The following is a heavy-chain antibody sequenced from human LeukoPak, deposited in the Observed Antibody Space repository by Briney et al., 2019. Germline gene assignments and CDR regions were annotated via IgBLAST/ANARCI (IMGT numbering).Heavy chain of an antibody. D-gene: IGHD3-22*01. Sequence: ASVKVSCKASGYTFTGYYMHWVRQAPGQGLEWMGWINPNSGGTNYAQKFQGRVTMTRDTSISTAYMELSRLRSDDTAVYYCASSLRYYYDTGGAFDIWGQGTMVTVSS. CDR1: GYTFTGYY. J-gene: IGHJ3*02. CDR3: ASSLRYYYDTGGAFDI. CDR2: INPNSGGT. V-gene: IGHV1-2*02.